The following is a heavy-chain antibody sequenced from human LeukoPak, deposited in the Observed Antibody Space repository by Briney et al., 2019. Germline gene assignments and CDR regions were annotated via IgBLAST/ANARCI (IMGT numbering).Heavy chain of an antibody. CDR1: GGSITKNGYY. CDR2: MHYSGST. V-gene: IGHV4-39*07. Sequence: SEPLSLTCSVSGGSITKNGYYWGWIRQSPETGLEWIGSMHYSGSTYYNPSLKSRVTISVDMSKNQFSLKLSSVTAADTAVFYCARLYYHDTSGYYRTHYYFDDWGQGTLVTVSS. J-gene: IGHJ4*02. D-gene: IGHD3-22*01. CDR3: ARLYYHDTSGYYRTHYYFDD.